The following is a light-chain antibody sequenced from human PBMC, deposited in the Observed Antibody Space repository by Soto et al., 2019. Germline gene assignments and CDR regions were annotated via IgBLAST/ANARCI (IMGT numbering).Light chain of an antibody. Sequence: QSVLTQPASVSGSPGQSITISCTGSGSDVGAYNYVSWYQQHPDKAPKLLIFEVTNRPSGVSDRFSGSKSGNTASLTISSLQAEDEADYYCSSYTSSSTPVVFGGGTKLT. CDR3: SSYTSSSTPVV. CDR2: EVT. CDR1: GSDVGAYNY. J-gene: IGLJ2*01. V-gene: IGLV2-14*01.